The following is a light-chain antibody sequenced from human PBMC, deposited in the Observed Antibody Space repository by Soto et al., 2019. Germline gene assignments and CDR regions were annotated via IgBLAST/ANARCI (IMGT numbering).Light chain of an antibody. CDR2: GAS. CDR3: QQYNNSPLT. CDR1: QSLDGN. J-gene: IGKJ1*01. V-gene: IGKV3-15*01. Sequence: IGLTHSPPSLSLYPGDPPTPSCPAFQSLDGNLAWYQQKPGQAPRLLIYGASTTATGIPDRFSGSGSGTEFTLTISSLESEDFAVYYCQQYNNSPLTFGQGTKVDIK.